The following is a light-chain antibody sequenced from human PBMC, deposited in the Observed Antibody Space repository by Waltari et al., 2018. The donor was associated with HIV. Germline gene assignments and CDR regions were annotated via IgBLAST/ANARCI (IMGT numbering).Light chain of an antibody. V-gene: IGLV3-21*04. J-gene: IGLJ3*02. CDR3: QVWDSTNHHVV. Sequence: SYVLTQPPSVSVAPGAAATISCAGWNFQTKPVHWYSQHPGQAPVFVIRFNSDRPSGITDRVSGSTSGNTATLAISRVEVGDEADDYCQVWDSTNHHVVFGGGTELTVL. CDR1: NFQTKP. CDR2: FNS.